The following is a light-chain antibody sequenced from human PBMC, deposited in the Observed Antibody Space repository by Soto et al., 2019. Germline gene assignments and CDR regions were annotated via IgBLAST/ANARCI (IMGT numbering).Light chain of an antibody. CDR3: QQYNNWPPLP. Sequence: EIVMKQSPATLSVSPGDRATLSCRASQSARRSLAWYQQIPAQPPRLLIYDASTRATGIPARFGGSGSGTELTLTISSLQSEDFAVYYCQQYNNWPPLPFGGGTKVEL. V-gene: IGKV3-15*01. CDR1: QSARRS. CDR2: DAS. J-gene: IGKJ4*01.